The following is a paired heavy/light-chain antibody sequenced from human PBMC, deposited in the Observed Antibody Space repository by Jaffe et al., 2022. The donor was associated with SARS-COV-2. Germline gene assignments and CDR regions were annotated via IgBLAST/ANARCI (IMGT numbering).Light chain of an antibody. Sequence: QSALTQPASVSGSPGQSITISCTGTSSDIGSYNLVSWYQQHPGKAPKLLIYEDIKRPSGISYRFSGSKSGNTASLTISGLQTEDEADYYCCSYAGGPYVFGTGTKVTVL. CDR1: SSDIGSYNL. CDR2: EDI. V-gene: IGLV2-23*01. CDR3: CSYAGGPYV. J-gene: IGLJ1*01.
Heavy chain of an antibody. CDR1: GFTFSSFG. V-gene: IGHV3-30*03. Sequence: QVQLVESGGGVVQPGRSLRLSCVASGFTFSSFGMHWVRQAPGKGLEWVALISYDGSNKDYADSVKGRFTLSRDNSKNTLYLQMNSLRIEDTAMYYCARDQGAAGSWGQGTQVTVSS. D-gene: IGHD6-13*01. J-gene: IGHJ4*02. CDR3: ARDQGAAGS. CDR2: ISYDGSNK.